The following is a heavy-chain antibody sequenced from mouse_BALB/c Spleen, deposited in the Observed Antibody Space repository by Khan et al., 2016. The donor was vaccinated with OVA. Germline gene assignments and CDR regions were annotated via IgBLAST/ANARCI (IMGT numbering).Heavy chain of an antibody. Sequence: SRGEKDGPEMKKHGETVKIFCKDSGFTLKNYGMNWVKQAPGKGLKWMGWINTYTGEPTYGDDFKGRFSLSLETSASTAYLQINNLINEDMATYFCARISSYWYSDFWGAGTTVTVSS. J-gene: IGHJ1*01. CDR1: GFTLKNYG. CDR3: ARISSYWYSDF. D-gene: IGHD6-2*01. CDR2: INTYTGEP. V-gene: IGHV9-1*02.